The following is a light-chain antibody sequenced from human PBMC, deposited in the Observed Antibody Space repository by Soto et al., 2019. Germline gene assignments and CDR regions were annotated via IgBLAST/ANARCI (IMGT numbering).Light chain of an antibody. J-gene: IGKJ2*01. CDR3: QQYKVYPYT. Sequence: DIQMTQSPSTLSASIGDRDTITCRASQSINGRLAWYQQKPGRPPKLLIYDVSFLESGVPSRFSGSGSGTDFNLTISSLRPDDFATFYCQQYKVYPYTFGQGTRLDIQ. CDR2: DVS. V-gene: IGKV1-5*01. CDR1: QSINGR.